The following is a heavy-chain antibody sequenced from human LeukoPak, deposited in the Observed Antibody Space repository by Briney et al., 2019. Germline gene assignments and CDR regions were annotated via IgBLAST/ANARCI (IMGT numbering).Heavy chain of an antibody. D-gene: IGHD2-2*01. CDR2: ISSSSSTI. V-gene: IGHV3-48*01. CDR3: ARDDLGYCSSTSCYSLYYYGMGV. Sequence: SGGSLRLSCATSGFTSSSYSMNWVRQAPGKGLEWVSYISSSSSTIYYADSVKGRFTISRDNAKNSLYLQMNSLRAEDTAVYYCARDDLGYCSSTSCYSLYYYGMGVWGQGTTVTVSS. J-gene: IGHJ6*02. CDR1: GFTSSSYS.